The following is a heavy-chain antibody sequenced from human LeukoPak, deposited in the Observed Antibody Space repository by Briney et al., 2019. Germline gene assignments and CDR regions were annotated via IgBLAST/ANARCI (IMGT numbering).Heavy chain of an antibody. D-gene: IGHD5-18*01. J-gene: IGHJ4*02. CDR3: SRLRGYSYGYADY. Sequence: GGSLRLSCAASGFTFSSYSMNWVRQVPGKGLEWVSYISSSGSTIDYADSVKGRFTISRGNAKNSLYLQMNSLRADDTAVYYCSRLRGYSYGYADYWGQGTLVTVSS. CDR1: GFTFSSYS. CDR2: ISSSGSTI. V-gene: IGHV3-48*04.